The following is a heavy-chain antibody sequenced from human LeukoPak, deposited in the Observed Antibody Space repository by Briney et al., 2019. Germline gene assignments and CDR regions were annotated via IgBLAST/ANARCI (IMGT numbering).Heavy chain of an antibody. CDR1: GYTLTALS. D-gene: IGHD1-26*01. CDR3: ATAGGIVGATTGNPFDY. V-gene: IGHV1-24*01. CDR2: FDPEDGET. Sequence: AASVNVSCKVSGYTLTALSMHWVRQAPGKGLKWMGGFDPEDGETIYAKKIQGRVTMTEDTSTDTAYMELSSLRSEDTAVYYCATAGGIVGATTGNPFDYWGQGTLVTVSS. J-gene: IGHJ4*02.